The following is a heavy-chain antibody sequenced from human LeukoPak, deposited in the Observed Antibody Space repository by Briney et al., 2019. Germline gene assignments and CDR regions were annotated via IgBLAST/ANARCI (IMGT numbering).Heavy chain of an antibody. D-gene: IGHD3-10*01. J-gene: IGHJ4*02. CDR2: ISAYNGNT. CDR1: GYTFTNYG. Sequence: ASVNVSCKASGYTFTNYGISWVRQAPGQGLEWMGWISAYNGNTNYAQNLQGRVTMTTDTFTSIAYMELRSLRSDDTAVYYCARALLWFGELLFPYFDYWGQGTLVTVSS. V-gene: IGHV1-18*01. CDR3: ARALLWFGELLFPYFDY.